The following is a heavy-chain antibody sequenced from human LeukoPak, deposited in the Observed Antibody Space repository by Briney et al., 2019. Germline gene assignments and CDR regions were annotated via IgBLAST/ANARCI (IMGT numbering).Heavy chain of an antibody. Sequence: GGSLRLSCAASGFRFSNYWMHWVRQVPGEGLVWVARIKEDSRIISYADSVKGRFTVSRDNAKNTVYLQMNSLRAEDTAVYYCARQASYGMDVWGQGTTVTVSS. CDR1: GFRFSNYW. V-gene: IGHV3-74*01. CDR3: ARQASYGMDV. CDR2: IKEDSRII. J-gene: IGHJ6*02.